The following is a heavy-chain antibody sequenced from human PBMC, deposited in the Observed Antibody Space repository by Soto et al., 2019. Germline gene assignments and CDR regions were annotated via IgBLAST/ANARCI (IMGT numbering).Heavy chain of an antibody. V-gene: IGHV4-31*03. CDR3: ARRSAARPEWYFDL. Sequence: QVQLQESGPGLVKPSQTLSLTCTVSGGSISSGGYYWSWIRQHPGKGLEWIGYIYYSGSTYYNPSLKSRVTISVDTSKNQFSLKLSSVTAADTAVYYCARRSAARPEWYFDLWGRGNLVTVSS. CDR2: IYYSGST. D-gene: IGHD6-6*01. CDR1: GGSISSGGYY. J-gene: IGHJ2*01.